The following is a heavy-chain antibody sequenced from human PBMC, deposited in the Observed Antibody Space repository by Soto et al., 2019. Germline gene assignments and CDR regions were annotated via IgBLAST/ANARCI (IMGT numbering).Heavy chain of an antibody. J-gene: IGHJ6*03. D-gene: IGHD1-1*01. V-gene: IGHV3-7*01. CDR1: GFTFSSYW. CDR3: AREVNLNPYSAALDYYYYYMDV. CDR2: IKQDGSEK. Sequence: GGSLRLSCAASGFTFSSYWMSWVRQAPGKGLEWVANIKQDGSEKYYVDSVKGRFTISRDNAKNSLYLQMNSLRAEDTAVYYCAREVNLNPYSAALDYYYYYMDVWGKGTTVTVSS.